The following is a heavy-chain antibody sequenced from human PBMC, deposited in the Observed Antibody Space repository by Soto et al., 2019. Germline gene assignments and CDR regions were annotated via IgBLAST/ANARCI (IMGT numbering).Heavy chain of an antibody. CDR2: ISGSGGST. Sequence: GGSLRLSCAASGFTFSSYAMSWVRQAPGKGLEWVSAISGSGGSTYYADSVKGRFTISRDNSKNTLYLQMNSLRAEDTAVYYCAKDWDVYYYGSGSPYYYYMDVWGKGTTVTVSS. CDR1: GFTFSSYA. D-gene: IGHD3-10*01. CDR3: AKDWDVYYYGSGSPYYYYMDV. J-gene: IGHJ6*03. V-gene: IGHV3-23*01.